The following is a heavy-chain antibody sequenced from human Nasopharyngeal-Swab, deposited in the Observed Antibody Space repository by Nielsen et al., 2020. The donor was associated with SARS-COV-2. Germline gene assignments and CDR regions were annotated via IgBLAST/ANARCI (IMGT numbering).Heavy chain of an antibody. CDR1: GGTFSSYA. D-gene: IGHD3-10*01. J-gene: IGHJ6*02. V-gene: IGHV1-69*13. CDR2: IIPIFGTA. CDR3: ASFPPDYYGSGSELYYYGMDV. Sequence: SVKVSCKASGGTFSSYAISWVRQAPGQGLEWVGGIIPIFGTANYAQKFQGRVTITADESTSTAYMELSSLRSEDTAVYYCASFPPDYYGSGSELYYYGMDVWGQGTTVTVSS.